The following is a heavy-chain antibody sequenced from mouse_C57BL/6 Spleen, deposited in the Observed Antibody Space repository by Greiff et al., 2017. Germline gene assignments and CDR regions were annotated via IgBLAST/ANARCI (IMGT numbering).Heavy chain of an antibody. J-gene: IGHJ2*01. D-gene: IGHD1-1*01. CDR3: AGYYYGSSYVGY. Sequence: QVQLKQPGAELVKPGASVKMSCKASGYTFTSYWITWVKQRPGQGLEWIGDIYPGSGSTNYNEKFKSKATLTVDTSSSTAYMQLSSLTSEDSAVYYCAGYYYGSSYVGYWGQGTTLTVSS. V-gene: IGHV1-55*01. CDR1: GYTFTSYW. CDR2: IYPGSGST.